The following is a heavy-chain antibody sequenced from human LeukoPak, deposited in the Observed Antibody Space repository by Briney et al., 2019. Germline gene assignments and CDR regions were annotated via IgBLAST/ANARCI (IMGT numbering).Heavy chain of an antibody. D-gene: IGHD2-15*01. J-gene: IGHJ4*02. Sequence: GGSLRLSCAASAFTFSSYVMTWVRQAPGKGLEWVSAISGSGGSTYYSESVKGRFTISRDNSRNTLYLQMNNLRVEDTAVYYCTKRGGASGGNPYYFDYWGQGTLVTVSS. CDR3: TKRGGASGGNPYYFDY. V-gene: IGHV3-23*01. CDR1: AFTFSSYV. CDR2: ISGSGGST.